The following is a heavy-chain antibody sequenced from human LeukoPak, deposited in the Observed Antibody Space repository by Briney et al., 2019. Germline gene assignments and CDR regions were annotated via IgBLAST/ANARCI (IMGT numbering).Heavy chain of an antibody. CDR3: ASLIAAAGTRHDDAFDI. V-gene: IGHV4-59*12. D-gene: IGHD6-13*01. CDR2: IYYTGST. J-gene: IGHJ3*02. Sequence: PSETLSLTCTVSGGSISSYYWSWVRQPPGKGLEWIGYIYYTGSTNYHPSLKSRVPISVDTYKHQFSLKLSSVTAADTAVYYCASLIAAAGTRHDDAFDIWGQGTMVPVSS. CDR1: GGSISSYY.